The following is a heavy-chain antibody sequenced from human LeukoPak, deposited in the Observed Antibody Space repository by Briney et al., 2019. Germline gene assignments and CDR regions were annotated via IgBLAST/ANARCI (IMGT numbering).Heavy chain of an antibody. V-gene: IGHV4-39*01. CDR2: ICYSGST. J-gene: IGHJ4*02. D-gene: IGHD6-13*01. Sequence: SETLSLTCTVSGGSISSSSFYWGWIRQPPGKGLEWIRSICYSGSTYYNPSLKSRVTISVDTSKNQFSLKLSSVTAADTAVYYCASWYGLAAAIDYWGQGTLVTVSS. CDR1: GGSISSSSFY. CDR3: ASWYGLAAAIDY.